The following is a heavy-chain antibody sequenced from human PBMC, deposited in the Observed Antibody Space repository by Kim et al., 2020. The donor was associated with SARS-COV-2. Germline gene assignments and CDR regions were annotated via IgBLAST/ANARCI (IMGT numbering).Heavy chain of an antibody. D-gene: IGHD5-18*01. Sequence: ASVKVSCKASGYIFTSYAMHWVRQAPGQRLEWMGWINAGNGNTKYSQKFQGRVTITRVTSARTAYMELSSLRSEDTAVYYCARDTAMVKGDFDYWGQGALVTVSS. CDR2: INAGNGNT. CDR3: ARDTAMVKGDFDY. V-gene: IGHV1-3*01. J-gene: IGHJ4*02. CDR1: GYIFTSYA.